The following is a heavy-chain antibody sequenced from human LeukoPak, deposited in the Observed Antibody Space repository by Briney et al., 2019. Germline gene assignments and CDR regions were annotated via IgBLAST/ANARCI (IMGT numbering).Heavy chain of an antibody. CDR1: GFTFSSYS. CDR3: AKRDSSGQYYFDY. CDR2: ISSSSSYI. J-gene: IGHJ4*02. V-gene: IGHV3-21*01. Sequence: GGSLRLSCAASGFTFSSYSMNWVRQAPGKGLEWVSSISSSSSYIYYADSVKGRFTISRDNAKNSLYLQMNSLRAEDTAVYYCAKRDSSGQYYFDYWGQGTLVTVSS. D-gene: IGHD3-22*01.